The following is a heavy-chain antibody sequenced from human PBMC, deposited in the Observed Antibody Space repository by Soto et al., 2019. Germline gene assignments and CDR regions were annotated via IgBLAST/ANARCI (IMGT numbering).Heavy chain of an antibody. D-gene: IGHD3-16*01. CDR3: ARGETYLGV. Sequence: QVQLVQSGAEVKKPGSSVKVSCKTSRDTFSKYAFNWVRQAPGQGLEWMGWIIPIFSSRNYAEKFQGRVTITADDSTSTAYMELRSLIFEDTAVYYCARGETYLGVWGQGTTVTVS. CDR1: RDTFSKYA. CDR2: IIPIFSSR. J-gene: IGHJ6*02. V-gene: IGHV1-69*01.